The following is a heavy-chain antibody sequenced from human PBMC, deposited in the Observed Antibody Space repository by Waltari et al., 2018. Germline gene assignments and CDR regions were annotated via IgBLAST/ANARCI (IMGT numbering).Heavy chain of an antibody. CDR1: GGSISSSSYY. J-gene: IGHJ4*02. D-gene: IGHD3-22*01. CDR3: ASPFWPPGDSSGYYWGY. V-gene: IGHV4-39*01. Sequence: QLQLQESGPGLVKPSETLSLTCTVSGGSISSSSYYWGWIRQPPGKGLEWIGSIYYSGSTYYNPSLKSRVTISVDTSKNQFSLKLSSVTAADTAVYYCASPFWPPGDSSGYYWGYWGQGTLVTVSS. CDR2: IYYSGST.